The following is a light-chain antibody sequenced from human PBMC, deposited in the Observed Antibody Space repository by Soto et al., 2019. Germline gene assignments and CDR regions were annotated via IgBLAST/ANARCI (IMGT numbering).Light chain of an antibody. Sequence: TLSMSKRDNATLSYWASQGIRNYLAWYQQKPGQAPRLLIYDASNRATGIPARFSGSGSGTDFTLTISSLQPEDFAIYYCQQRSNWPLTFGRGTKVDIK. CDR3: QQRSNWPLT. V-gene: IGKV3-11*01. CDR2: DAS. CDR1: QGIRNY. J-gene: IGKJ4*01.